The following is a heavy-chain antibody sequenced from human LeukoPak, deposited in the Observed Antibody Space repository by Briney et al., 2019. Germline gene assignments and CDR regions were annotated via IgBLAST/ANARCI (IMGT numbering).Heavy chain of an antibody. CDR2: IYYNGDT. V-gene: IGHV4-39*01. CDR1: SGSISSTTYY. CDR3: VRAAGYYDTTGTHGFDI. J-gene: IGHJ3*02. D-gene: IGHD3-22*01. Sequence: SETLSLTCTVSSGSISSTTYYWAWIRQPPGKGLEWIGSIYYNGDTYYNPSLKSRVIISADTSKNKFSLKLRSVTAADTAVYYCVRAAGYYDTTGTHGFDIWGQGTMVTVSS.